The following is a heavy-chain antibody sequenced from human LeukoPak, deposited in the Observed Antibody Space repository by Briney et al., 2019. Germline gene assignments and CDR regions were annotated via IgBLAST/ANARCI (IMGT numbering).Heavy chain of an antibody. Sequence: SETLSLTCTVSGVSISSSNSYWGWIRQPPGKGLEWIGSVYYTGNTYYNASLKSQVSISIDTSKNQFSLRLTSVTAADTAVYYCARQTGSGLFILPGGQGTLVTVSS. CDR2: VYYTGNT. V-gene: IGHV4-39*01. CDR3: ARQTGSGLFILP. J-gene: IGHJ4*02. D-gene: IGHD3/OR15-3a*01. CDR1: GVSISSSNSY.